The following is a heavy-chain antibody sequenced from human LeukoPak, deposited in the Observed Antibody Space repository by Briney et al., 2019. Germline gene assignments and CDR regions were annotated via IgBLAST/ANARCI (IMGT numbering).Heavy chain of an antibody. CDR1: TGTFSESY. V-gene: IGHV3-11*06. CDR3: ATDKNGLFDI. CDR2: ISGGSSYK. Sequence: PGGSLRLSCTASTGTFSESYVSWIRQAPGKGLEWVSSISGGSSYKNYADSVQGRFTISRDNAKNSLYLLLSSLRAEDTAIYYCATDKNGLFDIWGQGTMVTVSS. J-gene: IGHJ3*02. D-gene: IGHD3/OR15-3a*01.